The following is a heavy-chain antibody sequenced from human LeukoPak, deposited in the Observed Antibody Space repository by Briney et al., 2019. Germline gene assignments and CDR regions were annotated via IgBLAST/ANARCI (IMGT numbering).Heavy chain of an antibody. D-gene: IGHD3-22*01. Sequence: SETLSLTCTVSGGSMSTYYWSWIRQPAGKGLEWIGRIYARGTTNYHASLKSRVTMSVDTSKNQFSLKLSSVTAADTAVYYCARGPRPGWLLGDTYFDYWGQGTLVTVSS. CDR1: GGSMSTYY. V-gene: IGHV4-4*07. CDR2: IYARGTT. CDR3: ARGPRPGWLLGDTYFDY. J-gene: IGHJ4*02.